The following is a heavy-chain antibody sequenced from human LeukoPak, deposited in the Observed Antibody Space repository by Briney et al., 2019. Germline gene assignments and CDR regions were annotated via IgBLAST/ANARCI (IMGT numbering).Heavy chain of an antibody. V-gene: IGHV3-23*01. Sequence: GGSLRLSCAASGFTFDNYAMSWVRQAPGKGLEWVSAIDDSGGSTYYADSVKGRFTISRDNAKNSLYLQMNSLRAEDTAVYYCARDPYSGSYGNYYYYFMDVWGKGTTVTISS. J-gene: IGHJ6*03. D-gene: IGHD1-26*01. CDR2: IDDSGGST. CDR1: GFTFDNYA. CDR3: ARDPYSGSYGNYYYYFMDV.